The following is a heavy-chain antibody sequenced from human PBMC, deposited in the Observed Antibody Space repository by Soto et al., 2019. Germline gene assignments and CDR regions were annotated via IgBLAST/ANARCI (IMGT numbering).Heavy chain of an antibody. CDR2: INHSGST. CDR1: GGSFSGYY. V-gene: IGHV4-34*01. CDR3: ARGDSSSAEAGTFFDD. Sequence: QVQLQQWGAGLLKPSETLSLTCAVYGGSFSGYYWSWIRQPPGKGLEWIGEINHSGSTNYNPSLKSRVNISVDTYKNQFSLKLSSVTASDTAVYYCARGDSSSAEAGTFFDDWGQGTLVTVSS. D-gene: IGHD6-13*01. J-gene: IGHJ4*02.